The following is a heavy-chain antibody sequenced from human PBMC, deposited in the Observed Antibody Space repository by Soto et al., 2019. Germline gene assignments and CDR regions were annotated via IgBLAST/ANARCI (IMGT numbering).Heavy chain of an antibody. CDR1: GSNFDAFD. CDR2: MNPRTGDT. CDR3: VRLPGGVATPGDDY. D-gene: IGHD3-10*01. V-gene: IGHV1-8*02. J-gene: IGHJ4*02. Sequence: QVQLVQSGAEVKKPGASVKISYEASGSNFDAFDIHWVRQAAGQGLEWMGWMNPRTGDTAFAQEFQDRVTMTSDTSRNTAYMEVSGLRSEDTAVYFCVRLPGGVATPGDDYWGQGTLVTVSS.